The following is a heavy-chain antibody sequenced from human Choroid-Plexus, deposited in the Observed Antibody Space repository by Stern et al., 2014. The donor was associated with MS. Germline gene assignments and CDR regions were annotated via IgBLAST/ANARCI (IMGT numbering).Heavy chain of an antibody. V-gene: IGHV3-30*18. CDR1: GFTFSNFG. CDR3: AKDRQWSTYFFDY. D-gene: IGHD2-15*01. J-gene: IGHJ4*02. Sequence: VQLVQSGGGVAQPARPLILSCAASGFTFSNFGMHWVRQAPGKGLEWVALISYDGSDKYYADSVKGRFTIFRDNSKTTLYMHMNSLRAEDTAVYYCAKDRQWSTYFFDYWGQGSLVTVSS. CDR2: ISYDGSDK.